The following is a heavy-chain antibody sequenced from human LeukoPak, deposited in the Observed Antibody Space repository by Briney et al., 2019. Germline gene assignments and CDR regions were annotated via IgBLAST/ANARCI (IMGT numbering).Heavy chain of an antibody. CDR1: GFTFSSYS. J-gene: IGHJ4*02. CDR3: ANGLTGVFFDY. Sequence: GGSLRLSCAASGFTFSSYSMNWVRQAPGKGLEWVSAISGSGGSTYYADSVKGRFTISRDNSKNTLYLQMNSLRAEDTAVYYCANGLTGVFFDYWGQGTLVTVSS. CDR2: ISGSGGST. V-gene: IGHV3-23*01. D-gene: IGHD3-9*01.